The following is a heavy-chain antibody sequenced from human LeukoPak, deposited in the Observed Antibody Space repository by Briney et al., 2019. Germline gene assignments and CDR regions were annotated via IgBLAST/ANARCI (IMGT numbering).Heavy chain of an antibody. CDR1: GDSVSSNSAA. J-gene: IGHJ4*02. CDR3: AGSGIYFRY. CDR2: TYYRSKWYN. D-gene: IGHD1-26*01. Sequence: LTLSLTCAISGDSVSSNSAAWDWSRQSTSRGLEWLGRTYYRSKWYNDYAVSVKSRITINPDTSKNQFSRQLNSVTPEDTAVYDCAGSGIYFRYWGQGTLVTVSS. V-gene: IGHV6-1*01.